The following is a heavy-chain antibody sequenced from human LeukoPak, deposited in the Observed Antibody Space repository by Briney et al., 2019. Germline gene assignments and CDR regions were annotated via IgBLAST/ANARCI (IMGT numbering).Heavy chain of an antibody. CDR2: IKNAGDDP. D-gene: IGHD3-10*01. CDR1: GFTFSNYY. V-gene: IGHV3-74*01. Sequence: GRSLRLSCVGSGFTFSNYYMYWVRQAPGKGPVWVSRIKNAGDDPIYADSVKGRFTISRDNAKNTVYLQMNSLRAEDTAVYYCARGGYGHNMDVWGEGTTVTVSS. CDR3: ARGGYGHNMDV. J-gene: IGHJ6*03.